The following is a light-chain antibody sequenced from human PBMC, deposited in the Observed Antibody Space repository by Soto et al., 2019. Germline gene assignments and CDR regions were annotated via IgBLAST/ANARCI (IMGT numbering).Light chain of an antibody. CDR1: SSDVGSYNL. CDR2: EGS. CDR3: CSYAGSSTWV. V-gene: IGLV2-23*01. J-gene: IGLJ3*02. Sequence: QSALTHPASVSGSPGQSITISCTGTSSDVGSYNLVSWYQQHPGKAPKLMIYEGSKRPSGVSNRFSGSKSGNTASLTISGVQAEDEADYYCCSYAGSSTWVFGGGTKLTVL.